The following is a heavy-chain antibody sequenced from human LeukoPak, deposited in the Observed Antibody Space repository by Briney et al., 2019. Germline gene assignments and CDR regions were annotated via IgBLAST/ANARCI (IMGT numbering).Heavy chain of an antibody. Sequence: ASVKVSCKASGYTFTRHYMNWVRQAPGQGLEWMGKINPSSGGTGYAQKFQGRVTMTRDTSTSTVYMELRSLRSDDTAVYYCARDLSSNVWGSYRLSAEYFQHWGQGTLVTVSS. CDR1: GYTFTRHY. J-gene: IGHJ1*01. V-gene: IGHV1-46*01. CDR3: ARDLSSNVWGSYRLSAEYFQH. CDR2: INPSSGGT. D-gene: IGHD3-16*02.